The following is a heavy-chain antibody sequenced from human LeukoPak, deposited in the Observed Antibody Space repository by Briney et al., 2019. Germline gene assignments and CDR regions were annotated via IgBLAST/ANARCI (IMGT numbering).Heavy chain of an antibody. CDR3: ARAESMALYFLY. Sequence: ASVKVSCKASGYTFTDFGFIWVQQAPGQGLEWMGWVSTYNGDTDYAKKFQDRVTMTTESSTQTTFMELRNLRSDDTAVYYCARAESMALYFLYWGQGTLVSVSS. CDR2: VSTYNGDT. CDR1: GYTFTDFG. J-gene: IGHJ1*01. D-gene: IGHD1-14*01. V-gene: IGHV1-18*01.